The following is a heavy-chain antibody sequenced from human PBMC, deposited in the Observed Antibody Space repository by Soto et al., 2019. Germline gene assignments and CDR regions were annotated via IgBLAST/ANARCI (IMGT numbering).Heavy chain of an antibody. CDR2: IIPMFGTA. CDR1: GGTFSTDS. V-gene: IGHV1-69*12. J-gene: IGHJ6*02. CDR3: AREIDGYYGIAV. Sequence: QVQLVQSGAEVKKPGSSVKVSCKASGGTFSTDSISWVRQAPGQGLEWMGGIIPMFGTANNAQKFQGRVTITADESTSTAYMALSSLRSEDTAVFFCAREIDGYYGIAVWGHGTTVTVAS.